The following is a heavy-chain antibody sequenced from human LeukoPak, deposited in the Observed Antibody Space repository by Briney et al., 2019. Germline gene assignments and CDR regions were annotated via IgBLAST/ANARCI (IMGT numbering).Heavy chain of an antibody. CDR2: IKSKTGGGTI. J-gene: IGHJ4*02. D-gene: IGHD2-15*01. V-gene: IGHV3-15*01. CDR3: TTGGVVARFDY. Sequence: GGSLRLSCAASGFTFSSYAMSWVRQAPGKGLEWVGRIKSKTGGGTIDYAAPVKGRFTISRDDSKNMLYLQMNSLKTEDTAVYYCTTGGVVARFDYWGQGTLVTVSS. CDR1: GFTFSSYA.